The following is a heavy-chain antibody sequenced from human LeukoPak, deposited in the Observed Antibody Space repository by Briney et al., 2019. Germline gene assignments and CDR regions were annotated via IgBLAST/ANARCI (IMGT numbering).Heavy chain of an antibody. Sequence: PGGSLRLSCAASGFTFSSYSMNWVCQAPGKGLEWVSYISSSSSTIYYADSVKGRFTISRDNAKNSLYLQMNSLRAEDTAVYYCARGDLELRDYYYYMDVWGQGTTVTVSS. CDR1: GFTFSSYS. D-gene: IGHD1-7*01. V-gene: IGHV3-48*04. CDR3: ARGDLELRDYYYYMDV. CDR2: ISSSSSTI. J-gene: IGHJ6*03.